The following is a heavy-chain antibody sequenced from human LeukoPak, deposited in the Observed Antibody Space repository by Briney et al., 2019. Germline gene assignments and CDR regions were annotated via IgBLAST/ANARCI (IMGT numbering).Heavy chain of an antibody. CDR1: GYAFTDYF. Sequence: GASVKVSCKASGYAFTDYFIHWVRQAPGQGLEWMGWSNTNTGDPTYAQGFTGRFVFSLDTSVSTAYLQISSLKAEDTAVYYCARGNYGDSQSTGVYYYYYMAVWGKGTTVTVSS. D-gene: IGHD4-17*01. V-gene: IGHV7-4-1*02. CDR2: SNTNTGDP. CDR3: ARGNYGDSQSTGVYYYYYMAV. J-gene: IGHJ6*03.